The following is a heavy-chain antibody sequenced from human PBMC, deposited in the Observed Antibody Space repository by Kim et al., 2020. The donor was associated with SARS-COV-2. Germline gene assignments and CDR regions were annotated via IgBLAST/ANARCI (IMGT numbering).Heavy chain of an antibody. D-gene: IGHD6-19*01. Sequence: PSLKSRVTISVDTSKNQFSLKLSSVTAADTAVYYCARDIESSGWYGLFDYWGQGTLVTVSS. J-gene: IGHJ4*02. V-gene: IGHV4-59*01. CDR3: ARDIESSGWYGLFDY.